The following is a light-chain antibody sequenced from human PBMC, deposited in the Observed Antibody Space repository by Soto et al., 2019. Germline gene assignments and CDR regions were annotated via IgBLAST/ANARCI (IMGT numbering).Light chain of an antibody. CDR2: GTA. CDR3: QQYGNSPTT. Sequence: EIVLTQSPGTLSLAPGERATLSCRASQRVSSNYLAWYQQKPGQAPRLLIYGTASRATGISDRFSGSGSGTDFTLTISRLEPEDFAVYFCQQYGNSPTTFGQGTKLEIK. CDR1: QRVSSNY. V-gene: IGKV3-20*01. J-gene: IGKJ2*01.